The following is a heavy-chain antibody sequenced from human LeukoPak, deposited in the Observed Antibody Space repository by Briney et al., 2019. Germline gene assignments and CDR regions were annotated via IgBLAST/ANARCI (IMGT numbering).Heavy chain of an antibody. Sequence: SETLSLTCAVYGGSFSGCYWRWIRQPPGKGVEWIVEINQRGSTNYNPSRKGRVPISVDTSKNQFSLKLPSVPAADTAVYYCARRGGTGTGWYWSFSDEYWGQGTLVTVSS. V-gene: IGHV4-34*01. D-gene: IGHD6-19*01. CDR3: ARRGGTGTGWYWSFSDEY. CDR2: INQRGST. J-gene: IGHJ4*02. CDR1: GGSFSGCY.